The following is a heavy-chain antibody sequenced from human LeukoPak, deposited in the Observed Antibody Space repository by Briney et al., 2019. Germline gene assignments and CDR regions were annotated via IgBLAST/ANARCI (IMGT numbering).Heavy chain of an antibody. CDR2: INPNSGGT. V-gene: IGHV1-2*02. CDR1: GYTFTGYY. D-gene: IGHD5-18*01. J-gene: IGHJ4*02. Sequence: ASVKVSCKASGYTFTGYYMHWVRQAPGQGLEWMGWINPNSGGTNYAQKFQGRVTMTRDTSISTAYMELSRLRSDDAAVCYCARSHGYSWDFDYWGQGTLVTVSS. CDR3: ARSHGYSWDFDY.